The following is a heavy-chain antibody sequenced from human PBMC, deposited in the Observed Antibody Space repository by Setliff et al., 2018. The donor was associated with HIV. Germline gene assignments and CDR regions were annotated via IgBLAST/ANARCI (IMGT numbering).Heavy chain of an antibody. V-gene: IGHV4-34*01. CDR2: IYHTGST. Sequence: PSETLSLTCAVYGGSFNGYSWTWIRQPPGKGLEWIGSIYHTGSTYYKPSLKSRVTISVDTSKNQFSLRLSSVAAGDTAVYYCARRRDGYNSAPWRNDYWGQGTLVTVSS. J-gene: IGHJ4*02. CDR1: GGSFNGYS. D-gene: IGHD5-12*01. CDR3: ARRRDGYNSAPWRNDY.